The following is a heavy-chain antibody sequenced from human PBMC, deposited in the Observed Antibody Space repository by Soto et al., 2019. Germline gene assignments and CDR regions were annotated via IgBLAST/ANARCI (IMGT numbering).Heavy chain of an antibody. CDR3: AGAQVSGTIEIGFSV. V-gene: IGHV1-46*01. CDR2: IYPTFHSP. Sequence: ASVKVSCKASGDTFSHYYMHWVRQAPGQGLEWMSIIYPTFHSPTYSENFQDRLTVTSDASTLTVYMELSSLKSDDTAVYYCAGAQVSGTIEIGFSVWGQGTLVTVSS. D-gene: IGHD1-26*01. J-gene: IGHJ3*01. CDR1: GDTFSHYY.